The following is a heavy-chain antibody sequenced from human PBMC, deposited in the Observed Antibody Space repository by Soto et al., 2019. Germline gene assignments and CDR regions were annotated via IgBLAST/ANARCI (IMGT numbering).Heavy chain of an antibody. Sequence: ASVKVSCKASGYTFTSYAMHWVRQAPGQRLERMGWINAGNGNTKYSQKFQGRVTITRDTSASTAYMELSSLRSEDTAVYYCARDSIAARGNFQHWGQGTLVTVSS. CDR2: INAGNGNT. D-gene: IGHD6-6*01. CDR1: GYTFTSYA. V-gene: IGHV1-3*01. J-gene: IGHJ1*01. CDR3: ARDSIAARGNFQH.